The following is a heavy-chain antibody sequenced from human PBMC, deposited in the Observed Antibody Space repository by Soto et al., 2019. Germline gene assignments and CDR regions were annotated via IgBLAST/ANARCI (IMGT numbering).Heavy chain of an antibody. J-gene: IGHJ6*03. D-gene: IGHD6-13*01. CDR2: IYYSGST. CDR3: ARRSSSWFLPGKDYYYMDV. Sequence: SETLSLTCTVSGGSISSGGYYWSWIRQHPGKGLEWIGYIYYSGSTYYNPSLKSRVTISVDTSKNQFSLKLSSVTAADTAVYYCARRSSSWFLPGKDYYYMDVWGKGTTVTVSS. V-gene: IGHV4-31*03. CDR1: GGSISSGGYY.